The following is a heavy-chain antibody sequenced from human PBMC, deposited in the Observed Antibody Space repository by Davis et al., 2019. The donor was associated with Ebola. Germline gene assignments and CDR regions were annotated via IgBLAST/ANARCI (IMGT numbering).Heavy chain of an antibody. Sequence: GGSLRLSCAASGFTFSGSAMHWVRQASGKGLEWVGRIRSKANSYATAYAASVKGRFTISRDNSKNTLYLQMNSLRAEDTAVYYCAKDISSSWFVGPAYWGQGTLVTVSS. CDR3: AKDISSSWFVGPAY. CDR2: IRSKANSYAT. D-gene: IGHD6-13*01. J-gene: IGHJ4*02. V-gene: IGHV3-73*01. CDR1: GFTFSGSA.